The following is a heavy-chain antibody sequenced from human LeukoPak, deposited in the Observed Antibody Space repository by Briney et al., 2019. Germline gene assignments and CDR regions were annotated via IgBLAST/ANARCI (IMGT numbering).Heavy chain of an antibody. CDR3: ASPTETTVDAFDI. CDR2: ISAYNGNT. CDR1: GYTFTSYG. D-gene: IGHD4-17*01. Sequence: ASVKVSCKASGYTFTSYGISWVRQAPGQGLEWMGWISAYNGNTNYAQQLQGRVTMTTDTSMSTAYMELRSLRSDDTAVYCCASPTETTVDAFDIWGQGTMVTVSS. J-gene: IGHJ3*02. V-gene: IGHV1-18*01.